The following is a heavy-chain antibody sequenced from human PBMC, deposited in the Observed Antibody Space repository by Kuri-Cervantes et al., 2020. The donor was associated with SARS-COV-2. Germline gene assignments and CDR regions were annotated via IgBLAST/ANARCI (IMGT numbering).Heavy chain of an antibody. CDR2: RWYDGSNK. CDR3: ARARLGGYDAFDL. Sequence: GESLKISCAASGFTFSSYGMHWVRQAPGKGLEWVAVRWYDGSNKYYVDSVKGRFTISRDNSKNTLYLQMNSLRAEDTAVYYCARARLGGYDAFDLWGQGTMVTVSS. CDR1: GFTFSSYG. V-gene: IGHV3-33*01. J-gene: IGHJ3*01. D-gene: IGHD3-22*01.